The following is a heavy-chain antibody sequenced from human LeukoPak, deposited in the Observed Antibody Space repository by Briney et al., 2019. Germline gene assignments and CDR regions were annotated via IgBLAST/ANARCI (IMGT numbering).Heavy chain of an antibody. Sequence: SETLSLTCTVSGGSISSGGYYWSWIRQHPGKGLEWIGYIYYSGSTYYNPSLKSRVTISVDTSKNQFSLKLSSVTAADTAVYYCARTAPELRFLEWSPRPLDYYYMDVWGKGTTVTVSS. D-gene: IGHD3-3*01. CDR1: GGSISSGGYY. CDR3: ARTAPELRFLEWSPRPLDYYYMDV. CDR2: IYYSGST. V-gene: IGHV4-31*03. J-gene: IGHJ6*03.